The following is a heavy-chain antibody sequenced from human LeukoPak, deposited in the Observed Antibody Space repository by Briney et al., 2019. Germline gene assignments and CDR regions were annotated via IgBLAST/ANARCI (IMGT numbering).Heavy chain of an antibody. D-gene: IGHD6-13*01. CDR3: VPPAAGLHRTISTEYFQH. Sequence: PGRSLRLSCAAAGLTFDSYDMYWVRQSPGKGPEWVSYISASGISIKYADSVKGRITISRDNAKNLVYLQMDSLRAEDTAVYYCVPPAAGLHRTISTEYFQHWGQGTPVIVSS. J-gene: IGHJ1*01. CDR1: GLTFDSYD. V-gene: IGHV3-48*03. CDR2: ISASGISI.